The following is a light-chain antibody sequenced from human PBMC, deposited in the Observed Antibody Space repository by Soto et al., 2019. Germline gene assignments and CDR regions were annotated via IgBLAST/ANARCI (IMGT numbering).Light chain of an antibody. V-gene: IGKV4-1*01. CDR3: HQYYTTPWM. CDR1: QSVLYNSNNKNY. Sequence: DIVMNQSPDSLAVSLGERATINCKSSQSVLYNSNNKNYLAWYQQKPGQPPKLLLYWASTRESGVPDRFSGSGSGTDFTLTISSLQTEDVAVYFCHQYYTTPWMFGQGTKVDIK. J-gene: IGKJ1*01. CDR2: WAS.